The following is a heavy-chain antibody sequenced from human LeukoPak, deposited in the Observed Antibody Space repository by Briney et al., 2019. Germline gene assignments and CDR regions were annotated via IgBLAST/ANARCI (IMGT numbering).Heavy chain of an antibody. V-gene: IGHV4-39*07. CDR3: ARDRGVPRPYYFDQ. D-gene: IGHD3-10*01. CDR2: IHYNGST. CDR1: GGSISSSRYY. J-gene: IGHJ4*02. Sequence: PSETLSLTCTVSGGSISSSRYYWGCIRQPPGKGLEWIGSIHYNGSTCYNPSLESRVIMSVDTSKNQFSLNLTSVTAADAAMYYCARDRGVPRPYYFDQWGQGTLVTVSS.